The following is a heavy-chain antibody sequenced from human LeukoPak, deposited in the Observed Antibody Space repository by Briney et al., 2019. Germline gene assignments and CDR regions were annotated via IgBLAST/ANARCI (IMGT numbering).Heavy chain of an antibody. CDR2: INHNGNVN. Sequence: GGSLRLSCAASGFTFSSYWMNWARQAPGKGLEWVASINHNGNVNYYVDSVKGRFTISRDNAKNSLYLQMSNLRAEDTAVYFCAKGGGLDVWGQGATVTVSS. D-gene: IGHD3-16*01. J-gene: IGHJ6*02. V-gene: IGHV3-7*03. CDR3: AKGGGLDV. CDR1: GFTFSSYW.